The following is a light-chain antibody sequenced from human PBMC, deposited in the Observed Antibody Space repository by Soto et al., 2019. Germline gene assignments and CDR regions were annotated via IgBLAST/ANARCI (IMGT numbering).Light chain of an antibody. J-gene: IGLJ1*01. CDR1: KLGDKY. V-gene: IGLV3-1*01. CDR3: QAWDSSTAGV. CDR2: QDS. Sequence: YELTQPPSVSVSPGQTASITCSGDKLGDKYACWYQQKPGQSPVLVIYQDSKRPSGIPERFSGSNSGNTATLTISGTQAMDEADYYCQAWDSSTAGVFGTGTKLTVL.